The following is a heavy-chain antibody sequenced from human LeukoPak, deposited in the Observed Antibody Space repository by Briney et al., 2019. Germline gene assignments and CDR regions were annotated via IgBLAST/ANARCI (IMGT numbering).Heavy chain of an antibody. CDR1: GFTFSSYA. CDR3: ASHYGGNADDAFDI. V-gene: IGHV3-30*02. D-gene: IGHD4-23*01. J-gene: IGHJ3*02. Sequence: QTGGSLRLSCAASGFTFSSYAMSWVRQAPGKGLEWVAFIRYDGSNKYYADSVKGRFTISRDNSKNTLYLQMNSLRAEDTAVYYCASHYGGNADDAFDIWGQGTMVTVSS. CDR2: IRYDGSNK.